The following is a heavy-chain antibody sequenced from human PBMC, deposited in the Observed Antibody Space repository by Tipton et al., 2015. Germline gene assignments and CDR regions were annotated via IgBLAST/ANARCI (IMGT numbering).Heavy chain of an antibody. J-gene: IGHJ4*02. CDR1: GGSIRSYY. V-gene: IGHV4-4*09. CDR2: IYSSATT. Sequence: GLVKPSETLSLTCTVSGGSIRSYYWNWVRQSPGKGLEWIGYIYSSATTSYSSALRSRVTISMDTSKNQFSLNLRSVTAADTAVYFCAKTHGAYDWYLDQWGQGTLVTVSS. CDR3: AKTHGAYDWYLDQ. D-gene: IGHD5-12*01.